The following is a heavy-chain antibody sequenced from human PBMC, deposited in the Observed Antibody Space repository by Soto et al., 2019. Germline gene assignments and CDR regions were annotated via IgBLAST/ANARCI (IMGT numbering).Heavy chain of an antibody. Sequence: GGSLRLSCKASGFTFSSFVMNWVRQSPGKGLEWVSSISNTGNYKYYGDSVKGRFTVSRDNVDNSLFLQMSSLRADDTAVYYCARDPEDEDSGHYRPSHFDYWGQGTPVTVSS. V-gene: IGHV3-21*06. CDR1: GFTFSSFV. D-gene: IGHD6-19*01. CDR2: ISNTGNYK. CDR3: ARDPEDEDSGHYRPSHFDY. J-gene: IGHJ4*02.